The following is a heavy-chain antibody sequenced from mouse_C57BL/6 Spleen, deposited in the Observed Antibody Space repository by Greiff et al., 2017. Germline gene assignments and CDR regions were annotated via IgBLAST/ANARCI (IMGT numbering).Heavy chain of an antibody. D-gene: IGHD3-2*02. CDR2: IYPGSGST. Sequence: QVQLKQPGAELVKPGASVKMSCKASGYTFTSYWITWVKQRPGQGLEWIGDIYPGSGSTNYNEKFKSKATLTVDTSSSTAYMQLSSLTSEDSAVXYCARRGAQAYYAMDYWGQGTSVTVSS. J-gene: IGHJ4*01. CDR1: GYTFTSYW. CDR3: ARRGAQAYYAMDY. V-gene: IGHV1-55*01.